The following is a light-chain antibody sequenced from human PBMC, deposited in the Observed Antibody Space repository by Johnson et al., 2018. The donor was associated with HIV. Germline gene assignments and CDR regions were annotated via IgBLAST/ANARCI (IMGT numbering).Light chain of an antibody. Sequence: QSMLTQSPSVSAAPGQKVTISCSGSSSNIGNNYVSWYQQLPGTAPKLLIYENNKRPSGIPDRFSGSKSGTSATLGIAGLQTGDEADYYCGTWDNSLSTGAVFGTGTKVTVL. CDR2: ENN. CDR1: SSNIGNNY. V-gene: IGLV1-51*02. CDR3: GTWDNSLSTGAV. J-gene: IGLJ1*01.